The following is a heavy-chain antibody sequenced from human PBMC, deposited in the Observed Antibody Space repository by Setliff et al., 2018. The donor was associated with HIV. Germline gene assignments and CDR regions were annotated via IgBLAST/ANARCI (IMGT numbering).Heavy chain of an antibody. CDR3: ARKYYYDSSSYYSFEY. D-gene: IGHD3-22*01. J-gene: IGHJ4*02. CDR1: GFTFSSYA. V-gene: IGHV3-23*01. Sequence: GGSLRLSCAASGFTFSSYAMSWVRQAPGNGLEWVSAISPSGGSTYYADSVRCRFTISRDNSKNTLYLQMNSLRAEDTALYYCARKYYYDSSSYYSFEYWGQGALVTVSS. CDR2: ISPSGGST.